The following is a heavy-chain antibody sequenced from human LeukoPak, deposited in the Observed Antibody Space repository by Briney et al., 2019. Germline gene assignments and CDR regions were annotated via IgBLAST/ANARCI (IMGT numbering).Heavy chain of an antibody. CDR2: VSAYNGNT. Sequence: ASVKVSCKASGYTFTSYGISWVRQAPGQELEWMGWVSAYNGNTNYAQKLQGRVTMTPDTSTSTAYMELRSLRSDDTAVYYCARDITMVRGVIIWAHYYYYYGMDVWGQGTTVTVSS. CDR3: ARDITMVRGVIIWAHYYYYYGMDV. CDR1: GYTFTSYG. V-gene: IGHV1-18*01. D-gene: IGHD3-10*01. J-gene: IGHJ6*02.